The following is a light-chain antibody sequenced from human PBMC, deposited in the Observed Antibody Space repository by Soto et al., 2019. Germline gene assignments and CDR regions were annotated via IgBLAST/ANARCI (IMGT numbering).Light chain of an antibody. Sequence: QSVLTQPPSASGSPGQSVTIACTGTFIDIGGYNYVSWYQQRPGKAPKVIIYEVYKRPSGVPDRFSGSKSGTTASLTVSGLQADDEADYYCSSYVGSNNLVFGGGTKVTVL. V-gene: IGLV2-8*01. CDR2: EVY. CDR1: FIDIGGYNY. J-gene: IGLJ3*02. CDR3: SSYVGSNNLV.